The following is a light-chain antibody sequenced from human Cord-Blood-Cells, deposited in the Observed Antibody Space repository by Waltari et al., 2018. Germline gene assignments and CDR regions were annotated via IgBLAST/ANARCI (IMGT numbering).Light chain of an antibody. J-gene: IGLJ3*02. Sequence: QSVLTQPPSASGTPGQRVTISCSGSSSNIGSNYVYWYQQLPGTAPKLLIYRNNQRPSGVPDRVSGSESGTSASLAISGLRSEDEADYYCAAWDDSLSGREVFGGGTKLTVL. CDR1: SSNIGSNY. V-gene: IGLV1-47*01. CDR2: RNN. CDR3: AAWDDSLSGREV.